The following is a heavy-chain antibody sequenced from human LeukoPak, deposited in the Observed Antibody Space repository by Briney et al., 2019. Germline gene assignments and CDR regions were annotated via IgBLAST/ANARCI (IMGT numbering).Heavy chain of an antibody. CDR2: IYYSGTT. CDR1: GGSIGTYC. V-gene: IGHV4-59*01. J-gene: IGHJ4*02. Sequence: KASETLSLTCTVSGGSIGTYCWNWIRQPPGKGLEWIGYIYYSGTTNYNPSLKSRVTISVDTSKNQFSLKLSSVTAADTAVYYCARGVYIAAAQYAYWGQGTLVTVSS. D-gene: IGHD6-13*01. CDR3: ARGVYIAAAQYAY.